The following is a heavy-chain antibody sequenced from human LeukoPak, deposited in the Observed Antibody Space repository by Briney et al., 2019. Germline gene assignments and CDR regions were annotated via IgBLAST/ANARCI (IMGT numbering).Heavy chain of an antibody. J-gene: IGHJ3*02. CDR1: GGSISSYY. CDR2: IYYTGAT. D-gene: IGHD4-11*01. CDR3: ARDRRESSKPNDAFDI. V-gene: IGHV4-59*01. Sequence: PSETLSLTCSVSGGSISSYYWSWIRQPPGKGLEWIGYIYYTGATYYNPSLEGRVTISIDTSKRQLSLELRSVTATDTAVYFCARDRRESSKPNDAFDIWGQGTMVTVSS.